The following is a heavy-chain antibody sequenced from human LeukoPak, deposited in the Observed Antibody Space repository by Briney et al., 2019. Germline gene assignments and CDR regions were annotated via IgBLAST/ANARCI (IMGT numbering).Heavy chain of an antibody. CDR2: INHSGST. J-gene: IGHJ5*02. CDR1: GGSFSGYY. CDR3: ARFLVDTAMAAYNWFDP. D-gene: IGHD5-18*01. V-gene: IGHV4-34*01. Sequence: SETLSPTCAVYGGSFSGYYWSWIRQPPGKGLEWIGEINHSGSTNYNPSLKSRVTISVDTSKNQFSLKLSSVTAADTAVYYCARFLVDTAMAAYNWFDPWGQGTLVTVSS.